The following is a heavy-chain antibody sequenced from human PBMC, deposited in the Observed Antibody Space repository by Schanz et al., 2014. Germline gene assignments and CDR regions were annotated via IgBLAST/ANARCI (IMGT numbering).Heavy chain of an antibody. CDR2: INTGGDST. CDR1: GFTFSTYA. D-gene: IGHD3-10*01. CDR3: ARWFLIRGVILDS. J-gene: IGHJ4*02. Sequence: EVKLLESGGTLVRPGGSLRLSCAASGFTFSTYAMAWVRQAPGKGLEWVSSINTGGDSTYYADSVKGRFTISRDNSKNTLYLQMNSLRAEDTAVYYCARWFLIRGVILDSWGQGTLVTVSS. V-gene: IGHV3-23*01.